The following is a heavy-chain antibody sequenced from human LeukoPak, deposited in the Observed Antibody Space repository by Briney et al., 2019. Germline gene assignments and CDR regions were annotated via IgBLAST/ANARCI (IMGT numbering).Heavy chain of an antibody. D-gene: IGHD1-26*01. CDR1: GFTFSSYG. V-gene: IGHV3-30*02. CDR3: AKDIATVGARGGVDY. J-gene: IGHJ4*02. CDR2: IRYDGSNK. Sequence: PGGSLRLSCAASGFTFSSYGMHWVRQAPGKGLEWVAFIRYDGSNKYYADSVKGRFTISRDNSKNTLYLQMNSLRAEDTAVYYCAKDIATVGARGGVDYWGQGTLVTVSS.